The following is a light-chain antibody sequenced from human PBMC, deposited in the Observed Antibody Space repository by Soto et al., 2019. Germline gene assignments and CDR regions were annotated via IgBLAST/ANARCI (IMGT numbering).Light chain of an antibody. V-gene: IGKV3-15*01. J-gene: IGKJ2*01. CDR2: DAS. CDR3: QQYDNWPPAYT. CDR1: QSVGIN. Sequence: EIVMAQSPATLSVSPGERATLSCWASQSVGINLAWYQQKSGQAPRLLIYDASTRATGIPARFSGSGSGTEFTLTISSLQSEDFAVYFCQQYDNWPPAYTVGQGTKLEIK.